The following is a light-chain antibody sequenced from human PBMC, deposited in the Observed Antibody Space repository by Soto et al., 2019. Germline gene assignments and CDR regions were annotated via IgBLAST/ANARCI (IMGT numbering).Light chain of an antibody. Sequence: DIQMTQSPSTLSASVGDRVTITCRASQSISNWLAWYQQKPGKATKLLIYKASTLESGVPSRFSGSGSGTEFTLTISSLQPDAFATYFCKQYNSYWYTFGQGTKLDIK. CDR1: QSISNW. V-gene: IGKV1-5*03. CDR2: KAS. CDR3: KQYNSYWYT. J-gene: IGKJ2*01.